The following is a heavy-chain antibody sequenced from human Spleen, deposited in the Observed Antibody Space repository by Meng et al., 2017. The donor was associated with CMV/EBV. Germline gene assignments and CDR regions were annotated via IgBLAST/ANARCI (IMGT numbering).Heavy chain of an antibody. CDR1: GFTFSISP. V-gene: IGHV3-30*19. J-gene: IGHJ2*01. CDR2: ISNDGSKT. Sequence: GESLKISCAASGFTFSISPMHWVRQAPGKGLEWVALISNDGSKTYYADSVKGRFTISRDNSKNTLYLQVNSLRAEDTAVYYCARGPATSTTLYCASTICYYWYFDLWGRGTPVTVSS. CDR3: ARGPATSTTLYCASTICYYWYFDL. D-gene: IGHD2-2*01.